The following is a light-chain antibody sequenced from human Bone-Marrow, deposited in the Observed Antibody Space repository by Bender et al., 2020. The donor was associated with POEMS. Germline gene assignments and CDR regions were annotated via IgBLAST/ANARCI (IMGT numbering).Light chain of an antibody. J-gene: IGLJ3*02. CDR3: CSYTSSSTSSWV. CDR2: GNV. Sequence: QSVLTQPPSVSGAPGQRVTISCTGSSSNIGAGYDVHWYQHLPGAAPKLLVYGNVNRPSGVPDRFSGSKSGNTASLAISGLQAEDEADYYCCSYTSSSTSSWVFGGGTKLNVL. CDR1: SSNIGAGYD. V-gene: IGLV1-40*01.